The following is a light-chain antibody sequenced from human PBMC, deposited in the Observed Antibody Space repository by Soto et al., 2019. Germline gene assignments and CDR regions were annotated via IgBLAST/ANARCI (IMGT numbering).Light chain of an antibody. CDR2: DVS. CDR1: SSDVGRYNY. CDR3: SSYTSSSTQV. J-gene: IGLJ1*01. Sequence: QSAMTQPASVSGSPGRSITMSCTGTSSDVGRYNYVSWYQQHPGKAPKLMIYDVSNRPSGVSNRFSGSKSGNTASLTISGLQAEDEADYYCSSYTSSSTQVFGTGTKVTVL. V-gene: IGLV2-14*01.